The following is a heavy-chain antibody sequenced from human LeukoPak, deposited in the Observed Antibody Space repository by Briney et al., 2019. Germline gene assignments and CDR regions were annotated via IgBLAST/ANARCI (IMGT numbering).Heavy chain of an antibody. J-gene: IGHJ5*02. CDR1: GFTFSSYG. CDR2: IWYDGSNK. CDR3: ARHRVLRGWFDP. V-gene: IGHV3-33*01. Sequence: GGSLRLSCAASGFTFSSYGMHWVPQAPGKGLEWVAVIWYDGSNKYYADSVKGRFTISRDNSKNTLYLQMNSLRAEDTAVYYCARHRVLRGWFDPWGQGTLVTVSS. D-gene: IGHD2-15*01.